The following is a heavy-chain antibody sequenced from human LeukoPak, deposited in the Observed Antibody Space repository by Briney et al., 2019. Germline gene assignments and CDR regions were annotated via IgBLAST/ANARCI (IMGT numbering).Heavy chain of an antibody. D-gene: IGHD3-10*01. CDR1: GGSISSSSYY. CDR2: IYYSGST. V-gene: IGHV4-39*01. J-gene: IGHJ4*02. Sequence: SETLSLTCTVSGGSISSSSYYWGWIRQPPGKGLERIGSIYYSGSTYYNPSLKSRVTISVDTSKNQFSLKLSSVTAADTAVYYCATWVYGSGSYYNVIDYWGQGTLVTVSS. CDR3: ATWVYGSGSYYNVIDY.